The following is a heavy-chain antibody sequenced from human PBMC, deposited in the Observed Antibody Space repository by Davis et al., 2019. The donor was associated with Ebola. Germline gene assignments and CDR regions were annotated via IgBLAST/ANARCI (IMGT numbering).Heavy chain of an antibody. V-gene: IGHV4-34*01. J-gene: IGHJ3*02. Sequence: MPSETLSLTCAVYGGSFSGYYWSWIRQSPGKGLEWIGEINHSGSTNSNPSLKSRVTLSVDTSTNQFSLKLSSVTAADTAVYYCARASSGSDAFDIWGQGTMVTVSS. CDR2: INHSGST. CDR3: ARASSGSDAFDI. D-gene: IGHD1-26*01. CDR1: GGSFSGYY.